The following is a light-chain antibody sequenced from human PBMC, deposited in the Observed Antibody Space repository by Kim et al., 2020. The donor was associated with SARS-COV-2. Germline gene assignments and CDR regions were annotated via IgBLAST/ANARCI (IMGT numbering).Light chain of an antibody. CDR3: QQYNSYSPWYT. CDR2: KAS. Sequence: DIQMTQSPSTLSASVGHRVTITCRASQSISSWLAWYQQKPGKAPKLLIYKASSLESGVPSRFSGSGSGTEFTLTISSLQPDDFATYYCQQYNSYSPWYTFGQGTKLEI. CDR1: QSISSW. V-gene: IGKV1-5*03. J-gene: IGKJ2*01.